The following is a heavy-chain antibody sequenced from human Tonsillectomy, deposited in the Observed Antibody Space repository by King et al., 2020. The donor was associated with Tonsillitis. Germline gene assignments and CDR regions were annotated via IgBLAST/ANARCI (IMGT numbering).Heavy chain of an antibody. J-gene: IGHJ2*01. CDR2: ISYDGSNK. Sequence: VQLVESGGGVVQPGRSLRLSCAASGFTFSSYGMHWVRQAPGKGLEWVAVISYDGSNKYYADSVKGRFTISRDNSKNTLYLQMNSLRAEDTAVYYCAKERITMVRGFNWYFDLWGRGTLVTVSS. CDR3: AKERITMVRGFNWYFDL. V-gene: IGHV3-30*18. D-gene: IGHD3-10*01. CDR1: GFTFSSYG.